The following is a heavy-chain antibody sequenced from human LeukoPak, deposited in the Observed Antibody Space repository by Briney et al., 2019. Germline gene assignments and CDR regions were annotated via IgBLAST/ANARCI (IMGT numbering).Heavy chain of an antibody. J-gene: IGHJ4*02. CDR2: IYHSGSI. CDR3: ARLCQVTTYAKFVH. CDR1: GDSLGSGMYY. V-gene: IGHV4-39*01. Sequence: SETLSPTCTVSGDSLGSGMYYWGWIRQAPGKGLTWIGSIYHSGSIFYNASFETRVAMSVDPSNNQFSLRLTSVTAADTAIYYCARLCQVTTYAKFVHWGQGALVTVSS. D-gene: IGHD4-17*01.